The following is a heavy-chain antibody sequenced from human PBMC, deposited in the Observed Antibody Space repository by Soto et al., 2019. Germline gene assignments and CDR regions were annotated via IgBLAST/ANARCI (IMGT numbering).Heavy chain of an antibody. J-gene: IGHJ3*02. CDR2: INPNGGST. V-gene: IGHV1-46*01. Sequence: GASVKVSCKASGYTFINYYIHWVRQAPGQGLEWMGVINPNGGSTVYAQKFQGRVTLTRDTSTSTVYVELSSLRSDDTAVYYCARDGGITIFGVVIPADAFDIWGQGTMVTVSS. CDR1: GYTFINYY. D-gene: IGHD3-3*01. CDR3: ARDGGITIFGVVIPADAFDI.